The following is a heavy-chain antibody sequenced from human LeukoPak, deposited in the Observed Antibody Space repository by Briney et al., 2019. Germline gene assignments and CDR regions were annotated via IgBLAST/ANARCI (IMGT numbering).Heavy chain of an antibody. Sequence: SETLSLTCTVSGGSISSYYWSWIRQPPGKGLEWIGYIYYSGSTNYNPSLKSRVTISVDTSKNQFSLKLSSVTAADTAVYYCARHQVTAPGFDYWGQGALVTVSS. V-gene: IGHV4-59*08. D-gene: IGHD2-21*02. CDR2: IYYSGST. CDR3: ARHQVTAPGFDY. J-gene: IGHJ4*02. CDR1: GGSISSYY.